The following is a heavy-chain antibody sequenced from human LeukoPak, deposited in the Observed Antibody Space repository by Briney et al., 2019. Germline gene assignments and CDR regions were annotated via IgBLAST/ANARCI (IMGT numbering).Heavy chain of an antibody. Sequence: GRSLRLSCAASGFTFSSYGMHWVRQAPGKGLEWVAVISYDGSNKYYADSVKGRFTISRDNSKSTLYLQTNSLRAEDTAVYYCAKVVRGGDFWSGYYYGMDVWGQGTTVTVSS. CDR2: ISYDGSNK. J-gene: IGHJ6*02. CDR3: AKVVRGGDFWSGYYYGMDV. CDR1: GFTFSSYG. D-gene: IGHD3-3*01. V-gene: IGHV3-30*18.